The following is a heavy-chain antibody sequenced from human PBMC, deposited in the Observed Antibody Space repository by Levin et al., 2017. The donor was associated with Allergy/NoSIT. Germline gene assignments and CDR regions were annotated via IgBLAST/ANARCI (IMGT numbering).Heavy chain of an antibody. CDR3: ARAQYCSGGSCYSNGFDI. Sequence: QTGGSLRLSCAASGFTFSSYAMHWVRQAPGKGLEWVAVISYDGSNKYYADSVKGRFTISRDNSKNTLYLQMNSLRAVDTAVFHCARAQYCSGGSCYSNGFDIWGRGTMVTVSS. CDR2: ISYDGSNK. J-gene: IGHJ3*02. CDR1: GFTFSSYA. V-gene: IGHV3-30-3*01. D-gene: IGHD2-15*01.